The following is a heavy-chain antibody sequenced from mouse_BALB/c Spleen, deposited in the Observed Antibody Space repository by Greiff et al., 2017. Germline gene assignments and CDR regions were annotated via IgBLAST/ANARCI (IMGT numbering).Heavy chain of an antibody. Sequence: QVQLEQPGAELVMPGASVKISCKASGYTFTDYWMHWVRQRPGQGLEWIGAIDTSDSYTSYNQKFKGKGTLTVDESSSTAYMQLSSLTSEDAAVYYCSRGGTVDDAMDYWGQGTSVTVSS. V-gene: IGHV1-69*01. CDR1: GYTFTDYW. J-gene: IGHJ4*01. D-gene: IGHD1-1*01. CDR3: SRGGTVDDAMDY. CDR2: IDTSDSYT.